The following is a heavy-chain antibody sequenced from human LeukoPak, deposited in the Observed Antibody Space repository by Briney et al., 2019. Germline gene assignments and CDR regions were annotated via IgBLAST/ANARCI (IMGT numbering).Heavy chain of an antibody. J-gene: IGHJ4*02. D-gene: IGHD2-2*01. CDR1: GGSFSGYY. V-gene: IGHV4-34*01. CDR2: INHSGST. CDR3: ARGVHIVVVPAASMQPTDYYFDY. Sequence: PSETLSLTCAVYGGSFSGYYWSWLRQPPGKGLEWIGEINHSGSTNYNPSLKSRVTISVDTSKNQFSLKLSYVTAADTAVYYCARGVHIVVVPAASMQPTDYYFDYWGQGTLVTVSS.